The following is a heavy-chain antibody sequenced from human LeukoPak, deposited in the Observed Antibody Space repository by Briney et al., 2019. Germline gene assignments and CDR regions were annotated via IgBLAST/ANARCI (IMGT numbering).Heavy chain of an antibody. D-gene: IGHD3-3*01. CDR2: ISYDGGNK. Sequence: GRSLRLSCAASGFTFSSYAMHWVRQAPGKGLEWLAVISYDGGNKYYADSVKGRFTISRDNAKNSLYLQMNSLRAEDTAVYYCARDGGDAFDIWGQGTMVTVSS. CDR1: GFTFSSYA. V-gene: IGHV3-30-3*01. CDR3: ARDGGDAFDI. J-gene: IGHJ3*02.